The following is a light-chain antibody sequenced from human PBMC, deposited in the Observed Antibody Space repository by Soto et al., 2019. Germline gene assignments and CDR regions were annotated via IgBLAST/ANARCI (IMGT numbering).Light chain of an antibody. CDR1: STDVGSYNR. V-gene: IGLV2-18*02. CDR3: SSYTSSSTPCV. CDR2: EVS. Sequence: QSALTQPPSVSGSPGQSVTISCTGTSTDVGSYNRVSWYQQPPVTAPKLIIYEVSNRPSGVPDRFSGSKSGNTASLTISGLQAEDEADYYCSSYTSSSTPCVFGTGTKLTVL. J-gene: IGLJ1*01.